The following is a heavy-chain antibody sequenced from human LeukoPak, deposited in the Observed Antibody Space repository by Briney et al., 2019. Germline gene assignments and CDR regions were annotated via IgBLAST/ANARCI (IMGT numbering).Heavy chain of an antibody. V-gene: IGHV3-21*01. CDR1: GFTFSSYS. D-gene: IGHD6-19*01. Sequence: PGGSLRLSCAASGFTFSSYSMNWVRQAPGKGLEWVSSISSSSSYIYYADSVKGRFTISRDNAKNSLYLQMNSLSAEDTAVYYCARDLRSSGWYYFDYWGQGTLVTVSS. CDR3: ARDLRSSGWYYFDY. J-gene: IGHJ4*02. CDR2: ISSSSSYI.